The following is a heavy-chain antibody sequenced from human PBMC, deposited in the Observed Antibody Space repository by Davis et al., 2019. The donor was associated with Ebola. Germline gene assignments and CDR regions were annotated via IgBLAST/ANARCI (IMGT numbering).Heavy chain of an antibody. Sequence: GGSLRLSCTASGFTFGDYAMSWFRQAPGKGLEWVGSIRNKAYGGTTEYAASVKGRFTISRDDSGNIAYLQMNSLKIEDTAVYYCARESGGGIDYWGQGTLVTVSS. CDR2: IRNKAYGGTT. V-gene: IGHV3-49*03. CDR1: GFTFGDYA. J-gene: IGHJ4*02. D-gene: IGHD1-26*01. CDR3: ARESGGGIDY.